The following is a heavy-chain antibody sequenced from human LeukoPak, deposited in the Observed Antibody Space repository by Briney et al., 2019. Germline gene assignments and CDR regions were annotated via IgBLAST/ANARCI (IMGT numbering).Heavy chain of an antibody. D-gene: IGHD4-11*01. CDR1: DYSINGDYY. V-gene: IGHV4-38-2*02. CDR3: ARGRVSSSTWYSTYYYFFYMDF. J-gene: IGHJ6*03. CDR2: FYHSGST. Sequence: SETLSLTCTVSDYSINGDYYWGWIRQPPGKGLVWIGSFYHSGSTYYNPSLKSRVTISEDTSKNQFSLKLSSVTAADTAVYFCARGRVSSSTWYSTYYYFFYMDFWGKGTTVTVSS.